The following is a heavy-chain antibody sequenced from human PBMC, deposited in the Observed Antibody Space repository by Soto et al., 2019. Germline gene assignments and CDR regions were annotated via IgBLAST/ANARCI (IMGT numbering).Heavy chain of an antibody. D-gene: IGHD2-21*02. CDR3: SISHCGGDCTPGDY. V-gene: IGHV3-73*01. J-gene: IGHJ4*02. CDR2: IRSKVKNYAT. Sequence: GGSRRRSCAASGFSFSGSAMHWVRQASGKGLEWVGRIRSKVKNYATGYSASVEGRFTLSRDDSKNTAYLQLNSLNTEDTAVYYCSISHCGGDCTPGDYWGQGTMVTVSS. CDR1: GFSFSGSA.